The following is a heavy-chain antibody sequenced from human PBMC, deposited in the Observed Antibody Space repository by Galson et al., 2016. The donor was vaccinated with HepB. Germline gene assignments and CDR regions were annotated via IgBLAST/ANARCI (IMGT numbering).Heavy chain of an antibody. V-gene: IGHV1-46*03. CDR3: AREILIKSLGYGSGSYPSH. CDR1: GYTFTSYY. J-gene: IGHJ4*02. D-gene: IGHD3-10*01. CDR2: INPSGGST. Sequence: SVKVSCKASGYTFTSYYMHWVRQAPGQGLEWMGIINPSGGSTSYAQKFQGRVTMTRDTSTSTVYMELSSLGSEDTAVYYCAREILIKSLGYGSGSYPSHWGQGTLVTVSS.